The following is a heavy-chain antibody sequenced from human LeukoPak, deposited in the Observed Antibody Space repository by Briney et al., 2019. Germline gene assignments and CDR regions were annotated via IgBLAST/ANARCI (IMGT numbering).Heavy chain of an antibody. J-gene: IGHJ6*03. CDR2: IRRKANSYAT. CDR1: GFTSRGSA. Sequence: GGSLRLSCAASGFTSRGSAMHGVRRPSGKGLEGVGRIRRKANSYATAYAAWVKGRFTISRDDSKNTAYLQMNSLKTEDTAVYYCTREVVTAIHTWYYYMDVWGKGTTVTVSS. V-gene: IGHV3-73*01. D-gene: IGHD2-21*02. CDR3: TREVVTAIHTWYYYMDV.